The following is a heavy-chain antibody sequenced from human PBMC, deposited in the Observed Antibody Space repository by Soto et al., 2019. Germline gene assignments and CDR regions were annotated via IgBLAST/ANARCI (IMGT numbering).Heavy chain of an antibody. CDR3: AAGEDGDDRMDV. Sequence: GASVKVSCKASGGTLSDYAFSWVRQAPGQGLEWMGGIIPIFGSANYAQKLQGRVTITADESTKTAYMELSSLRSEDTAVYYCAAGEDGDDRMDVWGQGTTVTVSS. CDR2: IIPIFGSA. J-gene: IGHJ6*02. D-gene: IGHD7-27*01. V-gene: IGHV1-69*13. CDR1: GGTLSDYA.